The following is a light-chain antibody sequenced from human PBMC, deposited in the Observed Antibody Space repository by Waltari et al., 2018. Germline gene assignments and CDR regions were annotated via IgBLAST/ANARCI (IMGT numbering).Light chain of an antibody. CDR3: CSYAGSSTVK. J-gene: IGLJ2*01. V-gene: IGLV2-23*01. CDR2: AAK. Sequence: QSALTQPASVSGSPGQSITISCTGTSSDVGSDKLFSWYPQHPGTAPRPMLYAAKNRPSWSSSRFSGAKSGNTASLTISGLQAEDEAAYYCCSYAGSSTVKFGEGTYLTVL. CDR1: SSDVGSDKL.